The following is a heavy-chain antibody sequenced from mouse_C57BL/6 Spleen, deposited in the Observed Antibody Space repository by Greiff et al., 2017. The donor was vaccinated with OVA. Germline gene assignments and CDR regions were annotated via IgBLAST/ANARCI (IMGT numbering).Heavy chain of an antibody. CDR2: IYTGDGDT. D-gene: IGHD2-5*01. J-gene: IGHJ2*01. V-gene: IGHV1-80*01. CDR1: GYAFSSYW. Sequence: QVQLQQSGAELVKPGASVKISCKASGYAFSSYWMHWVKQRPGKGLEWIGQIYTGDGDTNYNAKFKGKATLTADKSSSTAYMQLSSLTSEDSAVDFYANSNYDELDYWGKGTTLTVAS. CDR3: ANSNYDELDY.